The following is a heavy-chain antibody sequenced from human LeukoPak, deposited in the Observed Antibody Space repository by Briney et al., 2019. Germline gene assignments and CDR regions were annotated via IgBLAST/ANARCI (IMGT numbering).Heavy chain of an antibody. Sequence: GGSLRLSCAASGFTFDDYAMHWVWQAPGKGLEWVSGISWNSGSIGYADSVKGRFTISRDNAKNSLYLQMNSLRAEDTALYYCAKSIGAAAARPDYDYWGQGTLVTVSS. CDR1: GFTFDDYA. D-gene: IGHD6-13*01. V-gene: IGHV3-9*01. J-gene: IGHJ4*02. CDR2: ISWNSGSI. CDR3: AKSIGAAAARPDYDY.